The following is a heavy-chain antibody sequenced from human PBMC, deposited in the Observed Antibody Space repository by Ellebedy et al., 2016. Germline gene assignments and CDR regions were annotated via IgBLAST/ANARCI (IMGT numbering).Heavy chain of an antibody. CDR1: GGSFSGYY. Sequence: SETLSLTXAVYGGSFSGYYWSWIRQPPGKGLEWIGYIYYSGSTNYNPSLKSRVTISVDTSKNQFSLKLSSVTAADTAVYYCAREVGATTINWFDPWGQGTLVTVSS. CDR3: AREVGATTINWFDP. J-gene: IGHJ5*02. V-gene: IGHV4-59*01. D-gene: IGHD1-26*01. CDR2: IYYSGST.